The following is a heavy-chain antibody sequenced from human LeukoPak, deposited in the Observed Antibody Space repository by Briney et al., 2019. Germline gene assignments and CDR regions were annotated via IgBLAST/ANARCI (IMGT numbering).Heavy chain of an antibody. Sequence: PGGSLRLSCAASGFTFSSYGMSWVRQAPGKGLEWVSSISSSSVYIYYADSVKGRFTISRDNAKNSLYLQMASLRAEDTAVYYCARDVGKAYFDYWGQGTLVTVSS. D-gene: IGHD2-15*01. CDR3: ARDVGKAYFDY. CDR2: ISSSSVYI. CDR1: GFTFSSYG. J-gene: IGHJ4*02. V-gene: IGHV3-21*01.